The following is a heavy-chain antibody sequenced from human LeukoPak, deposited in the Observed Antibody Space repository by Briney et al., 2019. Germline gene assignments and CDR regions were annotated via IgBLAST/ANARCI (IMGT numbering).Heavy chain of an antibody. D-gene: IGHD3-22*01. CDR3: ARTMIVVVATGPRLGAFDI. V-gene: IGHV1-69*13. J-gene: IGHJ3*02. CDR1: GGTFSSYA. Sequence: EASVKVSCKASGGTFSSYAIGWVRQAPGQGLEWMGGIIPIFGTANYAQKFQGRVTITADESTSTAYMELSSLRSEDTAVYYCARTMIVVVATGPRLGAFDIWGQGTMVTVSS. CDR2: IIPIFGTA.